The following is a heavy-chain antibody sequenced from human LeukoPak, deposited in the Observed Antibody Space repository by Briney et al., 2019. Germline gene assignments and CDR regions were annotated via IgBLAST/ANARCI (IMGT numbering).Heavy chain of an antibody. Sequence: ASVKVSCKASGYTFTGYYMHWVRQAPGQGLEWMGWINPNSGGTNYAQKFQGRVTMTRDTSISTAYMELSRLRSDDTAVYYCARATYFDILTGYYKGFYFDPWGQGTLVTVSS. CDR2: INPNSGGT. D-gene: IGHD3-9*01. CDR1: GYTFTGYY. J-gene: IGHJ5*02. CDR3: ARATYFDILTGYYKGFYFDP. V-gene: IGHV1-2*02.